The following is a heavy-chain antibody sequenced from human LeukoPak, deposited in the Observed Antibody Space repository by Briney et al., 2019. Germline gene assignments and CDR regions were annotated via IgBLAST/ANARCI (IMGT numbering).Heavy chain of an antibody. CDR3: AREGKPEYTSSSYAFDI. V-gene: IGHV4-34*01. CDR1: GGSFSGYY. CDR2: INHSGST. J-gene: IGHJ3*02. D-gene: IGHD6-6*01. Sequence: SETLSLTCAVYGGSFSGYYWSWIRQPPGKGLEWIGEINHSGSTYYSPSLKSRVTISVDTSKNQFSLRLSSVTAADTAVYYCAREGKPEYTSSSYAFDIWGQGTMVTVSS.